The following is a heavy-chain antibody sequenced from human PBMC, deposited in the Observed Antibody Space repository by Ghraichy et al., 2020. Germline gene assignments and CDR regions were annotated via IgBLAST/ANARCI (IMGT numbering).Heavy chain of an antibody. CDR1: GFTFSSYA. V-gene: IGHV3-23*01. CDR2: ISGSGGST. J-gene: IGHJ6*03. CDR3: AKAGRWAYYYYYMDV. Sequence: GGSLRLSCAASGFTFSSYAMSWVRQAPGKRLEWVSAISGSGGSTYYADSVKGRFTISRDNSKNTLYLQMNSLRAEDTAVYYCAKAGRWAYYYYYMDVWGKGTTVTVSS. D-gene: IGHD3-10*01.